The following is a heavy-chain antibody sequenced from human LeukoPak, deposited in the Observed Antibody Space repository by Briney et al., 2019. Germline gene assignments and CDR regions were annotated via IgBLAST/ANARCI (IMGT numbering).Heavy chain of an antibody. J-gene: IGHJ4*02. CDR2: ISGSGGST. V-gene: IGHV3-23*01. Sequence: GGSLRLSCAASGFTFSTYAMTWVRQAPGKGLEWVSVISGSGGSTYYADSVKGRLTLSRDNSKNTLYLQMNSLRAEDTAVYYCAKSRGGVVVVAADYWGQGTLVTVSS. CDR1: GFTFSTYA. D-gene: IGHD2-15*01. CDR3: AKSRGGVVVVAADY.